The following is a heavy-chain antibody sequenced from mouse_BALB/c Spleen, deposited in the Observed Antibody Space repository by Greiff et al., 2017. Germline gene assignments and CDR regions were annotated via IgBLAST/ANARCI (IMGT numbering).Heavy chain of an antibody. CDR2: ISSGGST. CDR3: ARGGVVALYYFDY. J-gene: IGHJ2*01. D-gene: IGHD1-1*01. Sequence: DVQLVESGGGLVKPGGSLKLSCAASGFTFSSYAMSWVRQTPEKRLEWVASISSGGSTYYPDSVKGRFTISRDNARNILYLQMSSLRSEDTAMYYCARGGVVALYYFDYWGQGTTLTVSS. V-gene: IGHV5-6-5*01. CDR1: GFTFSSYA.